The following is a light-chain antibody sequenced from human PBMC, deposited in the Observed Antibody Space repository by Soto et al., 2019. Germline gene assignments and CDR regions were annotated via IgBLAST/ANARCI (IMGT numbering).Light chain of an antibody. Sequence: EFVMTQSPDTLSVSPGERATLSCRASQSVSSNLAWYQQKLGQAPRLLIYGASTRATGISARISGSGSGTEFTLTISSLQSEDFAIYYCQQYNNWPRTFGQGTKVDI. V-gene: IGKV3-15*01. CDR2: GAS. CDR1: QSVSSN. CDR3: QQYNNWPRT. J-gene: IGKJ1*01.